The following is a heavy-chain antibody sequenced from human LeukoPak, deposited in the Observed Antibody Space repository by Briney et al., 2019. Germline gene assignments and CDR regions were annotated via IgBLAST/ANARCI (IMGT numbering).Heavy chain of an antibody. CDR3: ATGPPFDC. Sequence: GSLRLSCAASGFTFSRYSMNWVRQAPGKGLEWVSSISSNSYMYYADSVKGRFTISRNNAKNSLYLQMNSLRAEDTAVYYCATGPPFDCWGQRILVTVSS. V-gene: IGHV3-21*01. J-gene: IGHJ4*02. CDR2: ISSNSYM. CDR1: GFTFSRYS.